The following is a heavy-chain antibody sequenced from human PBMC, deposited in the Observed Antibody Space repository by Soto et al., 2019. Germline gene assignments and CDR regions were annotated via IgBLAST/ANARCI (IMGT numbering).Heavy chain of an antibody. J-gene: IGHJ4*02. CDR3: ARLSGYYDSSGYWE. V-gene: IGHV4-59*08. Sequence: TSETLSLTTSFSGLSRISYCWTLIRQPPGEGLEWIGYFHYNGITKYNPSLKSRVTISLDTSRNHFSLKLSSVTAADTAVYYCARLSGYYDSSGYWEWGQGTLVTVSS. D-gene: IGHD3-22*01. CDR2: FHYNGIT. CDR1: GLSRISYC.